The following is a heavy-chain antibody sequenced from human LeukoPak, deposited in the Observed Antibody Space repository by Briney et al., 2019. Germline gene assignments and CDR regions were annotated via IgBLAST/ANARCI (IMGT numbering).Heavy chain of an antibody. J-gene: IGHJ4*02. V-gene: IGHV6-1*01. CDR1: GDSVSSNSAA. CDR2: TYYRSKWYN. Sequence: QTLSLTCAISGDSVSSNSAAWNWIRQSPSRGLEWLGRTYYRSKWYNDYAVSVKSRITINPDTSKNQFSLRLNSVTPEDTAVYYCARGPIYYGSGSYPYFDYWGQGTLVTVSS. CDR3: ARGPIYYGSGSYPYFDY. D-gene: IGHD3-10*01.